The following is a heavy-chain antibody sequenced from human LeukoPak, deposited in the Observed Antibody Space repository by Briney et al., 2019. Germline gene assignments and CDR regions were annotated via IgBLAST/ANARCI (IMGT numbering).Heavy chain of an antibody. D-gene: IGHD3-16*01. Sequence: GGSLRLSCAASGFTFNSYWMHWVRQAPGKGLVWVSHINPDGSSTSDADSVKGRFTISRDNAKNLLYLQMNSLRPEDTAVYYCARPAYTAAYDLWGQGTKVTVSS. V-gene: IGHV3-74*01. J-gene: IGHJ3*01. CDR3: ARPAYTAAYDL. CDR2: INPDGSST. CDR1: GFTFNSYW.